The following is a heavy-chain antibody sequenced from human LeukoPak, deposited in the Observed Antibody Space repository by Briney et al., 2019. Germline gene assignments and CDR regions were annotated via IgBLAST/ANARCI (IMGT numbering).Heavy chain of an antibody. D-gene: IGHD2/OR15-2a*01. Sequence: PGGSLRLSCAASGFTFSSYGMHWVRQAPGKGLEWVSLLYAGGSAYYADSVKGRFTISRDNSKNTLYLQMNSLRAEDTAVYYCARAPKNAHFDYWGQGTLVTVSS. CDR1: GFTFSSYG. J-gene: IGHJ4*02. V-gene: IGHV3-NL1*01. CDR3: ARAPKNAHFDY. CDR2: LYAGGSA.